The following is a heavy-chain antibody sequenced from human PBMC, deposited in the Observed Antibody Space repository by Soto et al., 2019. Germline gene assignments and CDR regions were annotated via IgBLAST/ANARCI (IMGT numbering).Heavy chain of an antibody. CDR1: GGSISRSSYY. V-gene: IGHV4-39*01. CDR2: ISYSGST. CDR3: ARHDYGGFGL. Sequence: QLQLQESGPGLVKPSETLSLTCTVSGGSISRSSYYWGWIRQPPGKGLEWIGSISYSGSTYYNPSLKSRVTISVDTSKNQCSLKLSSVTAADTAVYYCARHDYGGFGLWGQGTLVTVSS. J-gene: IGHJ4*02. D-gene: IGHD4-17*01.